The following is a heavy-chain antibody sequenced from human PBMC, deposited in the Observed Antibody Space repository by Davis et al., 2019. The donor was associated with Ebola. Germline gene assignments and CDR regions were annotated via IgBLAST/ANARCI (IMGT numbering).Heavy chain of an antibody. J-gene: IGHJ6*02. CDR1: GYTFTSYA. Sequence: AASVKVSCKASGYTFTSYAMHWVRQAPGQRLEWMGWINAGNGNTKYSQKFQGRVTITRDTSTSTVYMELSSLRSEDTAVYYCARDDPYDYIWGSYAGSGMDVWGQGTTVTVSS. V-gene: IGHV1-3*01. CDR2: INAGNGNT. CDR3: ARDDPYDYIWGSYAGSGMDV. D-gene: IGHD3-16*01.